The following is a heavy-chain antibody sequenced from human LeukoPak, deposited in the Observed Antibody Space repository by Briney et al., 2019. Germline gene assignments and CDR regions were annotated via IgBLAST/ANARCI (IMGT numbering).Heavy chain of an antibody. CDR1: GYTFTSYD. CDR3: ARCWGGLLLFKRAHNWFDP. CDR2: MNPNSGNT. V-gene: IGHV1-8*01. D-gene: IGHD1-26*01. Sequence: GASVKVSCKASGYTFTSYDINWVRQATGQGLEWMGWMNPNSGNTGYAQKFQGRVTMTRNTSISTAYMELSSLRSEDTAVYYCARCWGGLLLFKRAHNWFDPWGQGTLVTVSS. J-gene: IGHJ5*02.